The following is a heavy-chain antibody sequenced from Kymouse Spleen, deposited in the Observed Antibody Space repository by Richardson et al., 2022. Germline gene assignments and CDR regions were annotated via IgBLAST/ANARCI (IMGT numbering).Heavy chain of an antibody. V-gene: IGHV3-9*01. J-gene: IGHJ6*02. CDR3: AKDGSGWYGDYYYYGMDV. CDR1: GFTFDDYA. D-gene: IGHD6-19*01. Sequence: EVQLVESGGGLVQPGRSLRLSCAASGFTFDDYAMHWVRQAPGKGLEWVSGISWNSGSIGYADSVKGRFTISRDNAKNSLYLQMNSLRAEDTALYYCAKDGSGWYGDYYYYGMDVWGQGTTVTVSS. CDR2: ISWNSGSI.